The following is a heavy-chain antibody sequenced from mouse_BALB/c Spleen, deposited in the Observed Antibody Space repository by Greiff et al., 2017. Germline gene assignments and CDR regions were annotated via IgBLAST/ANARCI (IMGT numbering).Heavy chain of an antibody. CDR2: ISSGGSYT. J-gene: IGHJ3*01. D-gene: IGHD3-1*01. V-gene: IGHV5-9-4*01. CDR1: GFTFSSYA. Sequence: EVKVVESGGGLVKPGGSLKLSCAASGFTFSSYAMSWVRQSPEKRLEWVAEISSGGSYTYYPDTVTGRFTISRDNAKNTLYLEMSSLRSEDTAMYYCARDRGAYWGQGTLVTVSA. CDR3: ARDRGAY.